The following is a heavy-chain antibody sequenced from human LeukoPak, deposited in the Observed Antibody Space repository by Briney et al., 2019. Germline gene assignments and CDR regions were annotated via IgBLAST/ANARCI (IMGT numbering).Heavy chain of an antibody. V-gene: IGHV3-21*01. CDR1: GFTFSSYS. CDR3: AIELGRYNWNDTWS. J-gene: IGHJ4*02. Sequence: GGSMRLSCAAYGFTFSSYSMNWVRQAPGKGLEWVSVISSSSRYIYYADSVKGRFTICRDNAKKSLYLQMNSLRAEDTAVYDCAIELGRYNWNDTWSWGQGALGTVS. CDR2: ISSSSRYI. D-gene: IGHD1-20*01.